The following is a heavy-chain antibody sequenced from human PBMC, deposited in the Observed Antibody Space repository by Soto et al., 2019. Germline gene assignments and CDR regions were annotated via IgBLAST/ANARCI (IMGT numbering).Heavy chain of an antibody. D-gene: IGHD2-21*01. Sequence: GGSLRLSCAASGFTVNSNYISCVRQAPGKGLEWISVIYTSGTTYYRDSVKGRFTIFRDDSKNMVNVQMNSLTVEDTAVYYCACHVAGRQKNAFDVWGQGTMVTVSS. CDR3: ACHVAGRQKNAFDV. CDR2: IYTSGTT. V-gene: IGHV3-53*01. CDR1: GFTVNSNY. J-gene: IGHJ3*01.